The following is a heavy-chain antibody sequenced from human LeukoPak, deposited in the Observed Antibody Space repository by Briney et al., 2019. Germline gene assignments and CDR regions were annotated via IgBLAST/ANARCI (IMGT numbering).Heavy chain of an antibody. CDR2: IGTAGDT. Sequence: GGSLRLSCAASGFTFSSYDMHWVRQATGKGLEWVSAIGTAGDTYYPGSVKGRFTISRENAKNSLYLQMNSLRAGDTAVYYCARGYTGYASDIWGQRTMVTVSS. V-gene: IGHV3-13*01. D-gene: IGHD1-1*01. J-gene: IGHJ3*02. CDR3: ARGYTGYASDI. CDR1: GFTFSSYD.